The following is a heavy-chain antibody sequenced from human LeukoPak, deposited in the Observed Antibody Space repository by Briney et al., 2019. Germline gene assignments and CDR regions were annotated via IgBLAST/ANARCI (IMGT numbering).Heavy chain of an antibody. CDR3: ARDYYGSGSYSLQIDY. Sequence: SETLSLTCTVSGGSISSGGYYWSWIRQHPGKGLEWIGYIYYSGSTYYNPSLKSRVTISVDTSKNQSSLKLSSVTAADTAVYYCARDYYGSGSYSLQIDYWGQGTLVTVSS. V-gene: IGHV4-31*03. D-gene: IGHD3-10*01. CDR2: IYYSGST. J-gene: IGHJ4*02. CDR1: GGSISSGGYY.